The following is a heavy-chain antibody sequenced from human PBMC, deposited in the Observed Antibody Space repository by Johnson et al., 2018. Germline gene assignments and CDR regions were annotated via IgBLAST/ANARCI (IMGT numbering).Heavy chain of an antibody. CDR1: GFTFSNHA. D-gene: IGHD4-11*01. CDR3: EKGPSTGWNYYSYGMDV. Sequence: VQLVESGGGVVQPGMSLRLSCAASGFTFSNHAMTWVRQAPGTGLEWVSSISGSVGSTYYADSVKGRLTISRDNSKRMPSLQMNSLRAEDTAVYYCEKGPSTGWNYYSYGMDVWGQGTTVTVSS. J-gene: IGHJ6*02. CDR2: ISGSVGST. V-gene: IGHV3-23*04.